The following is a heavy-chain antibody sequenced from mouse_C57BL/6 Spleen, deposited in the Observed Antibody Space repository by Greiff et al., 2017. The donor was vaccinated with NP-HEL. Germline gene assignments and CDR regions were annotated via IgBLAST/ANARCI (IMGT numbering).Heavy chain of an antibody. CDR2: IDPNSGGT. CDR3: ARWGTTVVATLYYAMDY. D-gene: IGHD1-1*01. V-gene: IGHV1-72*01. CDR1: GYTFTSYW. Sequence: VQLQQSGAELVKPGASVKLSCKASGYTFTSYWMHWVKQRPGRGLEWIGRIDPNSGGTKYNEKFKSKATLTVDKPSSTAYMQLSSLTSEDSAVYYCARWGTTVVATLYYAMDYWGQGTSVTVSS. J-gene: IGHJ4*01.